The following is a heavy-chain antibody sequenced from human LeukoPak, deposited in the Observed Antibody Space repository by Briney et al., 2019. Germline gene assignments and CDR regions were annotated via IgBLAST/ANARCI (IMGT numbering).Heavy chain of an antibody. V-gene: IGHV1-18*01. CDR3: ARDHPYSSSWFNWFDP. J-gene: IGHJ5*02. D-gene: IGHD6-13*01. CDR1: GGTFSISA. CDR2: ISAYNGNT. Sequence: GASVKVSCKASGGTFSISAISWVRQAPGQGLEWMGWISAYNGNTNYAQELQGRVTMTTDTSTSTAYMELRSLRSDDTAVYYCARDHPYSSSWFNWFDPWGQGTLVTVSS.